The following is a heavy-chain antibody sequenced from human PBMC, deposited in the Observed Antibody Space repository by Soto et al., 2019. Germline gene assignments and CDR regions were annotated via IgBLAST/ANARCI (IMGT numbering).Heavy chain of an antibody. J-gene: IGHJ6*01. CDR1: GGTFSSYA. CDR3: ARSRTAGAGKVDYYYYCRDV. D-gene: IGHD6-19*01. Sequence: QVQLVQSGAEVKKPGSAVKVSCKASGGTFSSYAISWVRQSPGQGLEWMGVLIPIFGTANYAQQFQGRVTITADEYTSTAYMELISLRSEDTAVDYCARSRTAGAGKVDYYYYCRDVWGHGTTVTFAS. V-gene: IGHV1-69*01. CDR2: LIPIFGTA.